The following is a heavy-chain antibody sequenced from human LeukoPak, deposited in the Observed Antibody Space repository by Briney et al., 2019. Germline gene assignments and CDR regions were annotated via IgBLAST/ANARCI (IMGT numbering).Heavy chain of an antibody. CDR3: TGDQMATTWGNWFDP. CDR2: IRSKAYGGTT. Sequence: GGSLRLSCTASGFTFGDYAMSWFRQAPGKGLEWVGFIRSKAYGGTTEYAASVKGRFTISRDDSKSIAYLQMNSLKTEDTAVYYCTGDQMATTWGNWFDPWGQGTLVTVSS. D-gene: IGHD1-1*01. V-gene: IGHV3-49*03. CDR1: GFTFGDYA. J-gene: IGHJ5*02.